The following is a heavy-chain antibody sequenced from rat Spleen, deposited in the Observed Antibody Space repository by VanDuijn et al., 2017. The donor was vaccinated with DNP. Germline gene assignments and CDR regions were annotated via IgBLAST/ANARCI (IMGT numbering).Heavy chain of an antibody. J-gene: IGHJ2*01. CDR3: ALGFDY. V-gene: IGHV2S12*01. Sequence: QVQLKESGPGLVQPSQTLSLTCTVSGFSLTNYHVNWVRQPPGKGLEWIAAISSGGSTYYNSALKSRLSISRDTSKSQVFLKMNRLQTEDTAMYFCALGFDYWGQGVMVTVSS. CDR2: ISSGGST. CDR1: GFSLTNYH.